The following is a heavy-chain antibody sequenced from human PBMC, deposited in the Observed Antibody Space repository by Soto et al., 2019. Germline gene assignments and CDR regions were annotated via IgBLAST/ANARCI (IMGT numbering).Heavy chain of an antibody. D-gene: IGHD6-19*01. Sequence: GGSLRLSCAASGFTFDDHAMHWVRQYRGKGLEWVSGISWHSGSVAYADSAKGRFIISRDNAKNSLYLQMDSLRPEDTAVYYCVREAISSGWSGCRIYNFDNWGRGTLVTVSS. J-gene: IGHJ4*02. CDR1: GFTFDDHA. CDR2: ISWHSGSV. CDR3: VREAISSGWSGCRIYNFDN. V-gene: IGHV3-9*01.